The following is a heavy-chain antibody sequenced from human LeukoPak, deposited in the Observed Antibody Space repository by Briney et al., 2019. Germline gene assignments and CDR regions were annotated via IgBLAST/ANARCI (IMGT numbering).Heavy chain of an antibody. CDR3: ARDPTTVTKGLDI. V-gene: IGHV4-59*11. D-gene: IGHD4-17*01. CDR1: GGSISSHY. CDR2: ISYIGST. Sequence: SETLSLTCTVSGGSISSHYWSWIRQPPGRGLEWIGYISYIGSTNYNPSLKSRVIISVDTSKNQFSLKLSSVTAADAAVYFCARDPTTVTKGLDIWGQGTMVTVSS. J-gene: IGHJ3*02.